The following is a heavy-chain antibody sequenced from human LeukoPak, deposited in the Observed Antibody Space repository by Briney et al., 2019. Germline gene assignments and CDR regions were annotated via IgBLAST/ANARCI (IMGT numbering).Heavy chain of an antibody. CDR3: VRHYCSSTRCYSFSD. V-gene: IGHV4-59*08. J-gene: IGHJ4*02. Sequence: PSETLSLTCSVSGASISSYYWSWIRQSPGKGLEWIGYIFSSGSPNYNPSLTSRVTISLDTSKNQFSLKLSSVTAADTAIYYCVRHYCSSTRCYSFSDWGQGTLVTVSS. D-gene: IGHD2-2*01. CDR2: IFSSGSP. CDR1: GASISSYY.